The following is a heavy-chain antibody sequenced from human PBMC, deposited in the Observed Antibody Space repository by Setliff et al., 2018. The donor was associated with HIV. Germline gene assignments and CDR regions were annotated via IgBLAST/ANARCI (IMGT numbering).Heavy chain of an antibody. Sequence: SETLSLTCAVSGGSISSSSYYWGWVRQPPGKGLEWIGSIKSSGNTYHSPSLKNRVSMTVDTSNNQFSLKLSSVTAADTGVYYCARLFQWMSYSFDIWGQGTKVTVSS. CDR2: IKSSGNT. CDR3: ARLFQWMSYSFDI. D-gene: IGHD2-21*01. CDR1: GGSISSSSYY. J-gene: IGHJ3*02. V-gene: IGHV4-39*01.